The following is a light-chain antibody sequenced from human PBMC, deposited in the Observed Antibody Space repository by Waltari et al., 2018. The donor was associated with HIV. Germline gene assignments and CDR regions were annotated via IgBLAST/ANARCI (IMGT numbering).Light chain of an antibody. CDR3: QTCGTGIQV. V-gene: IGLV4-69*01. CDR2: LNSDGSH. Sequence: HLVLTQSPSASASLGASVRLTCTLSSGHSSYAIAWHQQQPETGPRFLMKLNSDGSHNKGDGVPERVSGSSSGAERYLTITSLQSDDEADYDCQTCGTGIQVFGGGTKLTVL. CDR1: SGHSSYA. J-gene: IGLJ3*02.